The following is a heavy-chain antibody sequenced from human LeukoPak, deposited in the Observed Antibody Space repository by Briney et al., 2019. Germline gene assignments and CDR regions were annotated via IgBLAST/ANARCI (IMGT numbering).Heavy chain of an antibody. CDR1: GGSISSGGYS. Sequence: SETLSLTCDVSGGSISSGGYSWSWIRQPPGKGLEWIGYIYHSGSTYHNPSLKSRVTISVDRSKNQLSLKLRSVTAADTAVYYCARGQRITMTDWGQGTLVTVSS. CDR2: IYHSGST. J-gene: IGHJ4*02. D-gene: IGHD3-22*01. V-gene: IGHV4-30-2*01. CDR3: ARGQRITMTD.